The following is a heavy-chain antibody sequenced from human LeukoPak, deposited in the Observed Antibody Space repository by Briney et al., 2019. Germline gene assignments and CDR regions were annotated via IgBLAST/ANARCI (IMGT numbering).Heavy chain of an antibody. V-gene: IGHV1-3*01. D-gene: IGHD5-18*01. CDR3: ARDRRYSYDPDFDY. J-gene: IGHJ4*02. CDR2: INAGNGNT. Sequence: GESLKISCKGSGYSFTSYWIGWVRQMPGKGLGGMGWINAGNGNTTYSQKFQGRVTITRDTSASTAYMELSSLRSEDTAVYYCARDRRYSYDPDFDYWGQGTLVTVSS. CDR1: GYSFTSYW.